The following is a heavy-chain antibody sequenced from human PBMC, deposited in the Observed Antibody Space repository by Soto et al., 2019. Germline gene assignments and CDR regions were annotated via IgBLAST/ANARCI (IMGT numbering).Heavy chain of an antibody. CDR3: ARDGYDSSGELDY. J-gene: IGHJ4*02. V-gene: IGHV3-33*01. Sequence: GGSLRLSCAASGFTFSSYGMHWVRQAPGKGLEWVAVIWYDGSNKYYADSVKGRFTISRDNSKNTLYLQMNSLRAEDTAVYYCARDGYDSSGELDYWGQGTLVTVSS. CDR2: IWYDGSNK. CDR1: GFTFSSYG. D-gene: IGHD3-22*01.